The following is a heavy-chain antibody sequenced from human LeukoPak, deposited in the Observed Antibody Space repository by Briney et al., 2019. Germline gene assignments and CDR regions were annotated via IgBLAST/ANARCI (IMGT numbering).Heavy chain of an antibody. D-gene: IGHD3-10*01. CDR1: GGSFSGYY. Sequence: SETLSLTCAVYGGSFSGYYWSWIRQPPGKGLEWIGEINHSGSTYYNPSLKSRVTISVDTSKNQFSLKLSSVTAADTAVYYCAREAPTLWFGELDHYYYMDVWGKGTTVTVSS. CDR2: INHSGST. J-gene: IGHJ6*03. V-gene: IGHV4-34*01. CDR3: AREAPTLWFGELDHYYYMDV.